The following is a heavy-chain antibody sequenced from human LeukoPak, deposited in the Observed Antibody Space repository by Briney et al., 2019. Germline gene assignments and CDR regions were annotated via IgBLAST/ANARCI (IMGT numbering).Heavy chain of an antibody. D-gene: IGHD3-22*01. CDR3: AKDRYYYDSSGYNRFDY. J-gene: IGHJ4*02. CDR2: ISGSGGST. Sequence: GGSLRLSCAASGFTFSSYAMSWVRQAPGKGLEWVSAISGSGGSTYYADSVKGRFTISRDNSKNTLYLQMNGLRAEDTAVYYCAKDRYYYDSSGYNRFDYWGQGTLVTVSS. CDR1: GFTFSSYA. V-gene: IGHV3-23*01.